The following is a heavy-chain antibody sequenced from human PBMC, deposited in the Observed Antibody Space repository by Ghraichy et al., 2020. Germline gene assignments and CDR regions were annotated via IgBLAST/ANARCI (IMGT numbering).Heavy chain of an antibody. CDR1: GFTFSSYS. V-gene: IGHV3-48*02. J-gene: IGHJ5*02. CDR3: ARGGSPTDQLWDTIFYVAPDNWFDP. CDR2: ISSSSSTI. Sequence: GESLNISCAASGFTFSSYSMNWVRQAPGKGLEWVSYISSSSSTIYYADSVKGRFTISRDNAKNSLYLQMNSLRDEDTAVYYCARGGSPTDQLWDTIFYVAPDNWFDPWGQGTLVTVSS. D-gene: IGHD3-3*01.